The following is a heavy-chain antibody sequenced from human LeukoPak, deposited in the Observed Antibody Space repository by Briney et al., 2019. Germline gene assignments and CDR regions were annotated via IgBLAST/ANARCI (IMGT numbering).Heavy chain of an antibody. CDR2: IKPDGSEK. Sequence: PGGSLRLSCAASGLIYSIHWMSWVRQAPGKGLEWVANIKPDGSEKYYVESVKGRFTISRDNAKNSLYLQMNSLRVEDGAVYYCATDWSLNGAYNRLKYWGQGTLVTVSS. V-gene: IGHV3-7*03. CDR1: GLIYSIHW. CDR3: ATDWSLNGAYNRLKY. D-gene: IGHD2-8*01. J-gene: IGHJ4*02.